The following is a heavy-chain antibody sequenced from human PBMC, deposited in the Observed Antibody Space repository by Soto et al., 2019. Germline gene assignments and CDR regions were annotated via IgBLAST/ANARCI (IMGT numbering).Heavy chain of an antibody. CDR1: GYTFTSYG. V-gene: IGHV1-18*01. CDR2: ISDYNGNT. Sequence: QVQLVQSGAEVKKPGASVKVSCKASGYTFTSYGISWVRQAPGQGLEWMGWISDYNGNTNYAQKLQGRVTMTTDTSTSTAYMELRSLRSDATAVYYCARGGDDILTGYPNWFDPWGQGTLVTVSS. D-gene: IGHD3-9*01. J-gene: IGHJ5*02. CDR3: ARGGDDILTGYPNWFDP.